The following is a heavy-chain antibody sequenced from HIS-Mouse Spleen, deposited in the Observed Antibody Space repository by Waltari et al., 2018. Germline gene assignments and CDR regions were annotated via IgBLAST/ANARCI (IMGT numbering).Heavy chain of an antibody. CDR1: GFPLRRVP. V-gene: IGHV3-23*01. CDR2: FSGSGGST. D-gene: IGHD5-18*01. CDR3: AKDRGIQPQMGY. J-gene: IGHJ4*02. Sequence: EVQLLESGGGLVQPGGSLGLPCADSGFPLRRVPRGLVSQAPGKGLALGSAFSGSGGSTYYADSVKGRFTISRDNSKNTLYLQMNSLRAEDTAVYYCAKDRGIQPQMGYWGQGTLVTVSS.